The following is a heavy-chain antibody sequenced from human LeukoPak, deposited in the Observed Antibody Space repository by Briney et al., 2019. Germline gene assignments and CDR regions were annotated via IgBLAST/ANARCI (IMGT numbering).Heavy chain of an antibody. Sequence: GGSLRLSCAASGFTFSSYSMNWVRQAPGKGLEWVSSISSSSSYIYYADSVKGRFTISRDNAKNSLYLQMNSPRAEDTAVYYCAKGAFLYYYGSGSYRSAFDIWGQGTMVTVSS. V-gene: IGHV3-21*01. J-gene: IGHJ3*02. D-gene: IGHD3-10*01. CDR2: ISSSSSYI. CDR1: GFTFSSYS. CDR3: AKGAFLYYYGSGSYRSAFDI.